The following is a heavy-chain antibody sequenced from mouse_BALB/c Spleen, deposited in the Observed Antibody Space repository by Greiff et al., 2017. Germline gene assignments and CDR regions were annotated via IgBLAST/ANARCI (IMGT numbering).Heavy chain of an antibody. D-gene: IGHD4-1*02. Sequence: VQLQQSGPELVKPGASVKISCKASGYTFTDYNMHWVKQSHGKSLEWIGYIYPYNGGTGYNQKFKSKATLTVDNSSSTAYMELRSLTSEDSAVYYCARSPTGAWFAYWGQGTLVTVSA. CDR2: IYPYNGGT. J-gene: IGHJ3*01. CDR1: GYTFTDYN. V-gene: IGHV1S29*02. CDR3: ARSPTGAWFAY.